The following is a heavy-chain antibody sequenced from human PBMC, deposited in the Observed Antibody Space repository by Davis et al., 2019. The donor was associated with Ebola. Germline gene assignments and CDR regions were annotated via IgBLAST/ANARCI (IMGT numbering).Heavy chain of an antibody. CDR1: GFTLSSYW. CDR2: INQDGSEK. V-gene: IGHV3-7*01. CDR3: ARGDRNSGDY. D-gene: IGHD6-25*01. Sequence: PGGSLRLSCAASGFTLSSYWMSWVRQAPGKWLEWVANINQDGSEKYYVDSVKGRFTISRDNTKNSLYLQMNSLRAEDTALYYCARGDRNSGDYWGQGTLVTVSS. J-gene: IGHJ4*02.